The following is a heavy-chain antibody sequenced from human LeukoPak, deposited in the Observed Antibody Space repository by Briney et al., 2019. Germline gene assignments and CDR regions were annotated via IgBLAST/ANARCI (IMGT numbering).Heavy chain of an antibody. CDR2: IYTSGST. Sequence: SETLSLTCTVSGGSISSGSYYWSWIRQPAGKGLEWIGRIYTSGSTNYNPSLKSRVTISVDTSKNQFSLKLSSVTAADTAVYYCARDKPAAMYYYYYYMDVWGKGTTVTVSS. CDR3: ARDKPAAMYYYYYYMDV. J-gene: IGHJ6*03. V-gene: IGHV4-61*02. CDR1: GGSISSGSYY. D-gene: IGHD2-2*01.